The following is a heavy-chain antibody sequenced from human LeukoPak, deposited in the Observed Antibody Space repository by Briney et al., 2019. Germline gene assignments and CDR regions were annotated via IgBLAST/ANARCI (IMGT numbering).Heavy chain of an antibody. V-gene: IGHV3-9*01. CDR1: GFTFNDYA. CDR2: VNRNSDTI. J-gene: IGHJ3*01. Sequence: GRSLTLSCAASGFTFNDYAMHWVRQVPGKGLEWVGGVNRNSDTIAYGDSVKGRFTISRDNARNSLFLQMNSLRTEDTALYYCTKDLALGTTPRVYAFDVWGQGTMVTVS. D-gene: IGHD1-26*01. CDR3: TKDLALGTTPRVYAFDV.